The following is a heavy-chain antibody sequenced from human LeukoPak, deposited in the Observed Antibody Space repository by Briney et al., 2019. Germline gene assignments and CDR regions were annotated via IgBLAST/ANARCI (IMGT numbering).Heavy chain of an antibody. D-gene: IGHD5-18*01. CDR1: GYTFTSYY. J-gene: IGHJ5*02. CDR3: ARAPVDTAYGSRWFDP. CDR2: ISAYNGNT. Sequence: ASVKVSCKASGYTFTSYYMHWVRQAPGQGLEWMGWISAYNGNTNYAQKLQGRVTMTTDTSTSTAYMELRSLRSDDTAVYYCARAPVDTAYGSRWFDPWGQGTLVTVSS. V-gene: IGHV1-18*04.